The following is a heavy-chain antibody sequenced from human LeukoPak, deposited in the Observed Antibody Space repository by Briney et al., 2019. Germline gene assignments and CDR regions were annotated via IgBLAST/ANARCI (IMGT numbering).Heavy chain of an antibody. CDR1: GFTVSSNY. Sequence: GGSLRLSCAASGFTVSSNYMSWVRQAPGKGLEWVSVIYSGGSTYYADSVKGRFTISRDNSKNTLHLQMNSLRAEDTAVYYCACSDRFDVWGQGTTVTASS. V-gene: IGHV3-53*01. D-gene: IGHD3-10*02. CDR2: IYSGGST. CDR3: ACSDRFDV. J-gene: IGHJ6*02.